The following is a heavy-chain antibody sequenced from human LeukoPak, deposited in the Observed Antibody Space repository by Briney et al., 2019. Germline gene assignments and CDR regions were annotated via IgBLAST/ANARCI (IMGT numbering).Heavy chain of an antibody. D-gene: IGHD2-15*01. Sequence: PVKVSCKASGGTFSSYAISWVRQAPGQGLEWMGRIIPILGIANYAQKFQGRVTITADKSTSTAYMELSSLRSEDTAVYYCAREVVVAATRYYFDYWGQGTQVTVSS. CDR2: IIPILGIA. CDR1: GGTFSSYA. V-gene: IGHV1-69*04. J-gene: IGHJ4*02. CDR3: AREVVVAATRYYFDY.